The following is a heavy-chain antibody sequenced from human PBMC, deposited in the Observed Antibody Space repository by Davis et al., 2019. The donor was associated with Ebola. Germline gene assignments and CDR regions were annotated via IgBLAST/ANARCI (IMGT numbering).Heavy chain of an antibody. CDR3: AKSEYGSGWDP. D-gene: IGHD6-19*01. J-gene: IGHJ5*02. CDR2: ISNSGVTT. CDR1: GFTFSSYA. V-gene: IGHV3-23*01. Sequence: GGSLRLSCAASGFTFSSYAMNWVRQAPGKGLEWVSGISNSGVTTEYADSVKGRFTISRDNSKNTLFLQMNSLRAEDTAVYFCAKSEYGSGWDPWGQGTLVTVSS.